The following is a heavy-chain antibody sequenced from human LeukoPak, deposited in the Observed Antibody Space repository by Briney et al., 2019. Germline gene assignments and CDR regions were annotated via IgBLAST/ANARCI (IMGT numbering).Heavy chain of an antibody. V-gene: IGHV4-34*01. Sequence: SETLSLTCAVYGGSFSGYYWSWIRQPPGKGLEWVGEINHSGSTNYNPSLKSRVTISVDTSKNQFSLKLSSVTAADTAVYYCARRAMVRGVLGYYYYMDVWGKGTTVTISS. J-gene: IGHJ6*03. CDR2: INHSGST. CDR1: GGSFSGYY. D-gene: IGHD3-10*01. CDR3: ARRAMVRGVLGYYYYMDV.